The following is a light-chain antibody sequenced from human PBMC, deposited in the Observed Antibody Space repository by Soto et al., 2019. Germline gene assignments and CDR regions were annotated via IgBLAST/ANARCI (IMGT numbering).Light chain of an antibody. CDR1: QGISNY. Sequence: DIQMTQSPSSLSASVGDRVTITCRASQGISNYLAWYQQKPGTVPKLLISAASTLQTGVPSRFSGGGSETEFTLTISSLQPDDSATYYCQPYNSYSRTFGQGTKVDIK. CDR2: AAS. J-gene: IGKJ1*01. V-gene: IGKV1-27*01. CDR3: QPYNSYSRT.